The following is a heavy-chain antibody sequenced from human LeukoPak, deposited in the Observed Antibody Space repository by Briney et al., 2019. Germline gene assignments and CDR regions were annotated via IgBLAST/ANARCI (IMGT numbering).Heavy chain of an antibody. V-gene: IGHV3-74*01. D-gene: IGHD6-19*01. CDR1: GFTFSNYW. Sequence: GGSLRLSCAASGFTFSNYWMQWVRQAPGKGLVWVSRINSDGRSTTYADSVKGRFTISRDNAKNTLYLQMNSLRAEDAAVYFCARGAHSSGWGFDLWGRGALVTVSS. CDR3: ARGAHSSGWGFDL. J-gene: IGHJ2*01. CDR2: INSDGRST.